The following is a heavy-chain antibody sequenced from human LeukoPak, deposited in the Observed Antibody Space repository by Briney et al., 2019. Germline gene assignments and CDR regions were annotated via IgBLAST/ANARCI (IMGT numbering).Heavy chain of an antibody. V-gene: IGHV3-23*01. CDR2: IVASYVGT. CDR1: GFTFSRYT. J-gene: IGHJ4*02. CDR3: AKRMVNRAIEY. D-gene: IGHD2-8*01. Sequence: GGSLRLSCAASGFTFSRYTMAWVRQAPGKGLEWVASIVASYVGTYYVDSVKGRFVVSRDNSKNTLYLQMNSLRAEDTAVYYCAKRMVNRAIEYWGQGTLVTVSS.